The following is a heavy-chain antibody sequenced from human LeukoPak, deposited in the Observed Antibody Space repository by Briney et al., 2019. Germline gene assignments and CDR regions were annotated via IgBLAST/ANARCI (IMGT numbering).Heavy chain of an antibody. Sequence: GGSLRLSCAASGFTFSSYAMLWVRQAPGKGLEWVAVISYGGSNKYYADSVKGRFTISRDNSKNTLYLQMNSLRAEDTAVYYCARDQYCSGGSCWDYWGQGTLVTVSS. V-gene: IGHV3-30-3*01. CDR2: ISYGGSNK. J-gene: IGHJ4*02. CDR3: ARDQYCSGGSCWDY. CDR1: GFTFSSYA. D-gene: IGHD2-15*01.